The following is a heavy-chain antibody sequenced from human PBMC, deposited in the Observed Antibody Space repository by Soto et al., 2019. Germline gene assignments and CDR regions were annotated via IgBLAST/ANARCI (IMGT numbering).Heavy chain of an antibody. D-gene: IGHD6-19*01. V-gene: IGHV5-51*01. CDR1: GYSFTNYW. CDR3: ARRQFVSGWYSLDY. J-gene: IGHJ4*02. CDR2: THPGDSDT. Sequence: GESLKISCKGSGYSFTNYWIAWVRQMPGKGLEWMGITHPGDSDTRYSPSFQGQVTISADKSITTAYLQWSSLKASDTAIYYCARRQFVSGWYSLDYWGRGSLVTVSS.